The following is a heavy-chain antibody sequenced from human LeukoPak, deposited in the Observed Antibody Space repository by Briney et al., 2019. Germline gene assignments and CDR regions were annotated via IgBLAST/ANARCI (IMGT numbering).Heavy chain of an antibody. Sequence: PGGSLRLSCAASGFTFSIYWMSWVRQAPGKGLEWVASIKQDGSEKYYVDSVKGRFTISRDNAKNSLYLQMNSLRAEDTAVYYCARDGGSYSLIYFDYWGQGTLVTVSS. CDR2: IKQDGSEK. D-gene: IGHD1-26*01. J-gene: IGHJ4*02. V-gene: IGHV3-7*01. CDR1: GFTFSIYW. CDR3: ARDGGSYSLIYFDY.